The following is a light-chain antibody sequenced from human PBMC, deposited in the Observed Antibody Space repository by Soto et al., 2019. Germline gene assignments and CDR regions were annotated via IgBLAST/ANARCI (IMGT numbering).Light chain of an antibody. J-gene: IGKJ4*01. Sequence: DIQLTQSPSSLSASIGDRVTITCRASQTIRKSLNWYQQKPGKAPKLLIFGASSLQTGVPSSFSGSGSGTDFTLTINYLQPEDFATYFCQQTYSSPLTFGGGTKVDIK. CDR3: QQTYSSPLT. CDR1: QTIRKS. CDR2: GAS. V-gene: IGKV1-39*01.